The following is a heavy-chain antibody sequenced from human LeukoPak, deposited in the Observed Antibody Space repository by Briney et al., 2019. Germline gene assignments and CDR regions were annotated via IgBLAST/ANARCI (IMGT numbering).Heavy chain of an antibody. V-gene: IGHV3-23*01. D-gene: IGHD6-13*01. J-gene: IGHJ4*02. Sequence: GGSLRLSCAASGFTFSSYAMSWVRQAPGKGLEWVAAISGSGGSTYYADSVKGRFTISRDNAENTLYLQMNSLRAEDTAVYYCAHVAGWAAAGTSYFDYWGQGTLVTVSS. CDR3: AHVAGWAAAGTSYFDY. CDR2: ISGSGGST. CDR1: GFTFSSYA.